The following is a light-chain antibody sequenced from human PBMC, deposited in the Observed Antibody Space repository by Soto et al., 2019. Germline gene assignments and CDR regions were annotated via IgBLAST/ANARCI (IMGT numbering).Light chain of an antibody. CDR3: QQYGSSLLT. J-gene: IGKJ4*01. V-gene: IGKV3-20*01. CDR1: QSVSSSY. Sequence: EVVLTQSPGTLPLSPGERATLSCRASQSVSSSYLAWYQQKPGQAPRLLIYGASSRATGIPDRFSGSGSGTDFTLTISRLGPEDFAVYYCQQYGSSLLTFGGGTKVDIK. CDR2: GAS.